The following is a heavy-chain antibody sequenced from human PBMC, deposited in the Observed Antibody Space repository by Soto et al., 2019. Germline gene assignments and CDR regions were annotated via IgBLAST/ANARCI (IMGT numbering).Heavy chain of an antibody. D-gene: IGHD3-10*01. V-gene: IGHV3-23*01. Sequence: PGGSLRLSCAASGFTFSSYAMRWVRQAPVKGLEWVSAISGSGGSTYYADSVKGRFTISRDNSKNTLYLQMNSLRAEDTAVYYCARSSGGSGKLWNYYGMDVWGQGTTVTVSS. CDR3: ARSSGGSGKLWNYYGMDV. CDR2: ISGSGGST. J-gene: IGHJ6*02. CDR1: GFTFSSYA.